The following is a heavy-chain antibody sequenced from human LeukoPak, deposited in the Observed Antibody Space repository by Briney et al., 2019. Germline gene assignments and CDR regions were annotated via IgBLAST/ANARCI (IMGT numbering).Heavy chain of an antibody. CDR1: GVSISSYY. V-gene: IGHV4-59*01. J-gene: IGHJ4*02. CDR3: ASYSSSYATFGY. Sequence: PSETLSLTCTVSGVSISSYYWSWIRQPPGKGLEWIGYIYYSGSTNYNPSLKSRVTISVDTSKNQFSLKLSSVTAADTAVYYCASYSSSYATFGYWGQGTLVTVSS. CDR2: IYYSGST. D-gene: IGHD6-6*01.